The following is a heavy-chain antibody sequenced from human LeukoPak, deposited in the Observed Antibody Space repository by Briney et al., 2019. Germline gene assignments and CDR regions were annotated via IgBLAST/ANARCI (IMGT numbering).Heavy chain of an antibody. J-gene: IGHJ4*02. Sequence: GESLKISCQGSGFSFTSYWIGWVRQVPGKGLEWMGIIYPDDSETKYSLSFQGQVTISADKSIATAYLQWSSLKASDTAIYYCVRHVSTYWYGDYWGQGTLVTVSS. V-gene: IGHV5-51*01. D-gene: IGHD2-8*02. CDR1: GFSFTSYW. CDR2: IYPDDSET. CDR3: VRHVSTYWYGDY.